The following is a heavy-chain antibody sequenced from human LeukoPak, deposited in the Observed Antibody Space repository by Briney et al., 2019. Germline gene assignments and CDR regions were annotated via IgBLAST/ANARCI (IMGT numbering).Heavy chain of an antibody. CDR1: GFTFSSYS. Sequence: PGGSLRLSCAASGFTFSSYSMNWVRQAPGKGLEWVSSISSSSSYIYYADSVKGRFTISRDNAKNTLYLQMNSLRAEDTAVYYCARDLYYYGSGSSPGTPDYWGQGTLVTVSS. CDR3: ARDLYYYGSGSSPGTPDY. V-gene: IGHV3-21*01. J-gene: IGHJ4*02. CDR2: ISSSSSYI. D-gene: IGHD3-10*01.